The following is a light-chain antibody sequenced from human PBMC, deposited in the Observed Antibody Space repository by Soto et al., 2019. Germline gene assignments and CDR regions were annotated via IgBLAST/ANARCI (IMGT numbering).Light chain of an antibody. CDR2: AAY. CDR3: QRYNSAPQFT. V-gene: IGKV1-27*01. J-gene: IGKJ3*01. CDR1: QVINNY. Sequence: DIQMTQSPSSLSASVGDRVTITCRASQVINNYVAWYQQKPGKAPRLLIYAAYTLQSGVPSRFSGSGAGLDYTSTISSLQPEDVATYYCQRYNSAPQFTFGPGTKVDLK.